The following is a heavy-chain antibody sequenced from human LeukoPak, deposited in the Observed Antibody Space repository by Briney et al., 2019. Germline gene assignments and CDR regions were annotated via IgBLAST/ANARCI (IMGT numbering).Heavy chain of an antibody. CDR2: IWYDGSNK. CDR3: ARVIAAAEDYYYYGMDV. CDR1: GFTFSSYG. Sequence: GGSLRLSCAASGFTFSSYGMHWVRQAPGKGLEWVAVIWYDGSNKYYADSVKGRFTISRDNSKNTLYLQMNSLRAEDTAVYYCARVIAAAEDYYYYGMDVWGQGTTVTVSS. J-gene: IGHJ6*02. V-gene: IGHV3-33*01. D-gene: IGHD6-13*01.